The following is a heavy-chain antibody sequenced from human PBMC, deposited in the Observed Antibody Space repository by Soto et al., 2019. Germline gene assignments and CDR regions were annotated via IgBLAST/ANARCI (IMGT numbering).Heavy chain of an antibody. Sequence: QVQLQQWGAGLLKPSETLSLTCAVYDGSFSGYYWSWIRQPPGKGLEWIGEINQSGSTNYNPSLKSRVTISVDTSKNQFSLKLSSVTAADTAVYYCARGYCTSPSCYLYFDYWGQGTLVTVSS. CDR3: ARGYCTSPSCYLYFDY. V-gene: IGHV4-34*01. D-gene: IGHD2-2*01. CDR1: DGSFSGYY. CDR2: INQSGST. J-gene: IGHJ4*02.